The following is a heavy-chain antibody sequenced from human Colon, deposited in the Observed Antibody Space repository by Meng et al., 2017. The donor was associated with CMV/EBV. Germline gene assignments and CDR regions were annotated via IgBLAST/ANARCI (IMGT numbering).Heavy chain of an antibody. CDR2: ISSSSSYI. CDR3: ARAPGGGGLSTVVVPAATSGWFDP. J-gene: IGHJ5*02. CDR1: GFTFSSYS. Sequence: GESLKISCAASGFTFSSYSMNWVRQAPGKGLEWVSSISSSSSYIYYADPVKGRFTISRDNAKNSMYLQMNSLIAEDTAVYYCARAPGGGGLSTVVVPAATSGWFDPWGQGTLVTVSS. V-gene: IGHV3-21*01. D-gene: IGHD2-2*01.